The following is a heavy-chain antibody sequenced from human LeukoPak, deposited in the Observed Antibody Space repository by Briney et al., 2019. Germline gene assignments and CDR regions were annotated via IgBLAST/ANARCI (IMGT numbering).Heavy chain of an antibody. CDR3: ARYGSGSYSLYY. Sequence: ASEKVSCKASEYTFTGYYMHWVRQAPGQGLEWMGWINPNSGGTNYAQKFQGRVTMTRDTSISTAYMELSRLRSDDTAVYYCARYGSGSYSLYYWGQGTLVTVSS. CDR1: EYTFTGYY. CDR2: INPNSGGT. D-gene: IGHD3-10*01. J-gene: IGHJ4*02. V-gene: IGHV1-2*02.